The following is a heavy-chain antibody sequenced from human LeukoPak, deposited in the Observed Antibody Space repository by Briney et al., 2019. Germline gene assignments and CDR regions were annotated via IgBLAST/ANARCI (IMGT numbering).Heavy chain of an antibody. CDR3: ARESSSWYYGMDV. CDR2: INHSGST. Sequence: PSETLSLTCAVYGGSFSGYYWSWIRQPPGKGLEWIGEINHSGSTNYNPSLRSRVTISVDTSKNQSSLKLSSVTAADTAVYYCARESSSWYYGMDVWGQGTTVTVSS. V-gene: IGHV4-34*01. J-gene: IGHJ6*02. CDR1: GGSFSGYY. D-gene: IGHD6-13*01.